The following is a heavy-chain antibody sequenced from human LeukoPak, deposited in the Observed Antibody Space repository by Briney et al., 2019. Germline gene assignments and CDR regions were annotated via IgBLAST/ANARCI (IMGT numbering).Heavy chain of an antibody. J-gene: IGHJ4*02. CDR1: GFTFSSYA. D-gene: IGHD6-13*01. CDR2: ISGSGGST. CDR3: AKLLGYSSSWYGFDY. Sequence: SGGSLRLSCAASGFTFSSYAMSWVRQAPGKGLEWVSGISGSGGSTYYADSVKGRFTISRDNSKNTLYLQMNSLRGEDTAVYYCAKLLGYSSSWYGFDYWGQGTLVTVSS. V-gene: IGHV3-23*01.